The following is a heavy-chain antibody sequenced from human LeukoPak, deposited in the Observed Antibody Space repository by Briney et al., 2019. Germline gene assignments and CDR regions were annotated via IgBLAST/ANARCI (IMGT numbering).Heavy chain of an antibody. D-gene: IGHD1-26*01. V-gene: IGHV3-66*02. Sequence: GGSLRLSCAASGFAVSTNYLSWVRQAPGKGLEWVSVIYSDGSTYYTDSVKGRFTISRGNSKNTLYLQMNSLRPEDTAVYYCARDQRSESYYPWGWFDPWGQGTLVTVSS. CDR3: ARDQRSESYYPWGWFDP. CDR2: IYSDGST. CDR1: GFAVSTNY. J-gene: IGHJ5*02.